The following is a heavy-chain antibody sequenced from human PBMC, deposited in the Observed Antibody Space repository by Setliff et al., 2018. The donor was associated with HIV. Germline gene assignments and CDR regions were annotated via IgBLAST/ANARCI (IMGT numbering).Heavy chain of an antibody. CDR2: INPTAGST. CDR3: ASHAKTVDTGLFDY. V-gene: IGHV1-46*02. CDR1: GYNFDFHY. D-gene: IGHD3-9*01. J-gene: IGHJ4*02. Sequence: GASVKASCKSSGYNFDFHYVHWVRQAPGQGFEWLGVINPTAGSTTLEQKFQGRLTLTRDASMETVYMELTSLRSGDTAVYYCASHAKTVDTGLFDYWGQGTQVTVSS.